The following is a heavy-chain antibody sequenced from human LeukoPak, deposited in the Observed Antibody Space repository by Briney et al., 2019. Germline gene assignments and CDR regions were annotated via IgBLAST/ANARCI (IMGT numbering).Heavy chain of an antibody. V-gene: IGHV4-61*09. CDR2: IYTSGST. Sequence: PSQTLSLTCTVSGGSVNSGSYYWNWIRQSAGKGLEWIGHIYTSGSTNCNPSLKSRVTISLDTSKNQFSLEVNSVTAADTAVYYCARLRYITGSDLDYWGQGTLVTVSS. CDR3: ARLRYITGSDLDY. J-gene: IGHJ4*02. D-gene: IGHD1-20*01. CDR1: GGSVNSGSYY.